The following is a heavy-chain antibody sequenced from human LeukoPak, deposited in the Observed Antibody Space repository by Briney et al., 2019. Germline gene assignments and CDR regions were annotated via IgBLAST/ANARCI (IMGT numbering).Heavy chain of an antibody. CDR2: IYYSGST. J-gene: IGHJ4*02. Sequence: PSETLSLTCTVSGGSISSTTYYWAWIRQPPGKGLEWIGYIYYSGSTNYNPSLKSRVTISVDTSKNQFSLKLSSVTAADTAVYYCARDIKGIFDYWGQGTLITVSS. D-gene: IGHD1-14*01. V-gene: IGHV4-61*01. CDR1: GGSISSTTYY. CDR3: ARDIKGIFDY.